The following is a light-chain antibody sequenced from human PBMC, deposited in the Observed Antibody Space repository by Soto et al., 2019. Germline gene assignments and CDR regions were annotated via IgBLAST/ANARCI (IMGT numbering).Light chain of an antibody. J-gene: IGKJ1*01. Sequence: DIQITQSPSSLSASGGDRVAITCRASQTISGFLNWYQQKPGEAPKLLIYAASTLQSGVPSRFSGSGSGTDFTLTISSLHPDDFATYYCQQYNSYSPTFGQGTKVDIK. V-gene: IGKV1-5*01. CDR3: QQYNSYSPT. CDR1: QTISGF. CDR2: AAS.